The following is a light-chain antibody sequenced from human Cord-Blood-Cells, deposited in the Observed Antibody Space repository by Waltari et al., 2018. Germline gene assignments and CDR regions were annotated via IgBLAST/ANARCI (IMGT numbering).Light chain of an antibody. CDR2: GAS. J-gene: IGKJ1*01. CDR1: QSVSSSY. CDR3: QQYGSSPRT. Sequence: EIVLTQSPGTLSLSPGERATLSCRASQSVSSSYLVWYQQKPGQAPRLLIYGASSRAPGIPDRFSGSGSGTDFTLTISRLEPEDFAVYYCQQYGSSPRTFGQGTKVEIK. V-gene: IGKV3-20*01.